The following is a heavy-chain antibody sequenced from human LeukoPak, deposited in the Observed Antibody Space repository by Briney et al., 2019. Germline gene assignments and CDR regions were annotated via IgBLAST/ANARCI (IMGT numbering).Heavy chain of an antibody. CDR2: IKQDGSEE. Sequence: PGGSLRLSCAASGFTFSSYWMSWVRQAPGKGLEWVANIKQDGSEEYYVDSMKGRFTISRDNAKKSLYLQMNSLRAEDTAVYYCARGDYYGSGSSFIDAFDIWGQGTMVTVSS. J-gene: IGHJ3*02. CDR1: GFTFSSYW. D-gene: IGHD3-10*01. V-gene: IGHV3-7*04. CDR3: ARGDYYGSGSSFIDAFDI.